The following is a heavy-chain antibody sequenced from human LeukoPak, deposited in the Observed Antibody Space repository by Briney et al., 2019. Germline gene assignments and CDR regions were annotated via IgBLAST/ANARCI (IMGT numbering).Heavy chain of an antibody. D-gene: IGHD3-16*02. CDR2: IYYSGST. Sequence: SQTLSLTCAVSGGSISSGGYSWSWIRQPPGKGLEWIGYIYYSGSTYYNPSLKSRVTISVDTSKNQFSLKLSSVTAADTAVYYCARILRLGELSSHYFDYWGQGTLVTVPS. J-gene: IGHJ4*02. CDR1: GGSISSGGYS. V-gene: IGHV4-30-4*07. CDR3: ARILRLGELSSHYFDY.